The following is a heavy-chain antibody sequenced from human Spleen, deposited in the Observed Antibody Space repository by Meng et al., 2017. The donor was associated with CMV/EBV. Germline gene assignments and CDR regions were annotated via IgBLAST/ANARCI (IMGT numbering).Heavy chain of an antibody. D-gene: IGHD6-13*01. CDR2: ISVGGET. CDR3: AKVSWPAVGADY. J-gene: IGHJ4*02. V-gene: IGHV3-53*01. Sequence: GESLKISCTASGFTVSSNYMSWVRQAPGKGLEWVSGISVGGETYYADSVKGRFTISRDNSKNTLYLQMNSLRAEDTAVYYCAKVSWPAVGADYWGQGTQVTVSS. CDR1: GFTVSSNY.